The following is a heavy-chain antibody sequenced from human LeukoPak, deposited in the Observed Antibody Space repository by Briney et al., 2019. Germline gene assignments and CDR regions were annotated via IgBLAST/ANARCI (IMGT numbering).Heavy chain of an antibody. CDR2: ISAYNGNT. Sequence: ASVKVSCKASGYTFTSYGISWVRQAPGQGLEWMGWISAYNGNTNYAQKLQGRVTMTTDTSTSTAYMELRSLRSDDTAVYYCARDYYYGSGSPPYYYYGMDVWGQGTTVTVSS. J-gene: IGHJ6*02. CDR3: ARDYYYGSGSPPYYYYGMDV. V-gene: IGHV1-18*01. CDR1: GYTFTSYG. D-gene: IGHD3-10*01.